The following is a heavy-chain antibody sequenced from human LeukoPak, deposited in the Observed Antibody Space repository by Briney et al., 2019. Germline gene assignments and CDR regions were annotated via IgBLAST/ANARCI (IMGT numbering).Heavy chain of an antibody. CDR2: IYYSGST. Sequence: SETLSLICNVSGGSISSYYWSWIRQPPGKGLEWIGYIYYSGSTNYNPSLKSRVTISVDTSKNQFSLKLSSVTAADTAVYYCARSGITYYYGMDVWGQGTTVTVSS. J-gene: IGHJ6*02. D-gene: IGHD1-14*01. CDR3: ARSGITYYYGMDV. V-gene: IGHV4-59*01. CDR1: GGSISSYY.